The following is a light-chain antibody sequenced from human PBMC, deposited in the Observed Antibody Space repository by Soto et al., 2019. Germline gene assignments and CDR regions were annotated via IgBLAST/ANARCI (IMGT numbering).Light chain of an antibody. CDR2: EGS. J-gene: IGLJ1*01. V-gene: IGLV2-23*01. CDR3: CSYAGSRNYV. CDR1: SSDVGGYNH. Sequence: QSALTQPASVSGSPGQSITVSCTGTSSDVGGYNHVSWYQQHPGKAPKLMIYEGSKRPSGVSNRFSGSKSGNTASLTISGLQAEDEADYYCCSYAGSRNYVFGTGTKLTVL.